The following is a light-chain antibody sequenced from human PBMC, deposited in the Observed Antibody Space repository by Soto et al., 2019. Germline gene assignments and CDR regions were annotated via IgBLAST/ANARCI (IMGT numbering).Light chain of an antibody. CDR2: DVS. CDR3: QQYDYSRT. Sequence: DIQMTQSPSTLSASVGDTVTITCRASQSVSDSLAWYQVKPGEAPKLLIFDVSNLETGVPSRFSGSGSGTEFSLTIRGLQPDDFANYYCQQYDYSRTLGQGTKVDIK. J-gene: IGKJ1*01. CDR1: QSVSDS. V-gene: IGKV1-5*01.